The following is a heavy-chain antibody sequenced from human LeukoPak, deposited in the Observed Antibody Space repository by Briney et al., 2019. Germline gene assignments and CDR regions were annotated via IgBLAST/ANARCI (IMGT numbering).Heavy chain of an antibody. Sequence: SETLSLTCTVSGGSISSSSYYWGWIRQPPGKGLEWIGTIYYSGSTYYNPSLKSRVTISVDTSKNQSSLKLSSVTAADTAVYHCTRQGPTVVTFFDYWGQGTLVTVSS. J-gene: IGHJ4*02. D-gene: IGHD4-23*01. CDR1: GGSISSSSYY. CDR2: IYYSGST. CDR3: TRQGPTVVTFFDY. V-gene: IGHV4-39*01.